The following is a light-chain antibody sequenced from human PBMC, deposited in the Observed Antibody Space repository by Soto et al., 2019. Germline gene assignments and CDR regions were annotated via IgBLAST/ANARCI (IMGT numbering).Light chain of an antibody. J-gene: IGLJ3*02. Sequence: QSVLTQPPSVSGAPGQRITISCTGPSSNIGAGYDVHWYQQLPGAAPKLLIYGNNNRPSGVPDRFSGSKSGTSASLAITGLQAEDEADYYCQSYDDSTTGSMVFGGGTKLTVL. CDR3: QSYDDSTTGSMV. CDR1: SSNIGAGYD. CDR2: GNN. V-gene: IGLV1-40*01.